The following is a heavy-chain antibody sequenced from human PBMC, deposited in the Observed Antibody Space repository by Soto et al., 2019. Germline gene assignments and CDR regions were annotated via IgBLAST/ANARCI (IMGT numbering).Heavy chain of an antibody. Sequence: SATLSLTCTVSGGSISTYYWSWIRQPSGKGLEWFGYIYYDGSASYNPSLRSRVTISVDTSKNQFSLILSSVTSADTAVYYCARDQLSSGLYVWFDPWGQGTLVTVS. CDR1: GGSISTYY. V-gene: IGHV4-59*01. CDR2: IYYDGSA. J-gene: IGHJ5*02. D-gene: IGHD6-25*01. CDR3: ARDQLSSGLYVWFDP.